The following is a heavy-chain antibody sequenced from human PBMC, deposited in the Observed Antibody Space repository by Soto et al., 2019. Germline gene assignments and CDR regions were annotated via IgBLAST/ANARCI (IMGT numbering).Heavy chain of an antibody. CDR2: ISYDGSNK. V-gene: IGHV3-30*18. CDR3: AKDLSTYYDFWSGYYLYYYGMDV. D-gene: IGHD3-3*01. CDR1: GFTFSSYG. J-gene: IGHJ6*02. Sequence: QVQLVESGGGVVQPGRSLRLSCAASGFTFSSYGMHWVRQAPGKGLEWVAVISYDGSNKYYADSVKGRFTISRDNSKNTLYLQMNSLRAEDTAVYYCAKDLSTYYDFWSGYYLYYYGMDVWGQGTTVTVSS.